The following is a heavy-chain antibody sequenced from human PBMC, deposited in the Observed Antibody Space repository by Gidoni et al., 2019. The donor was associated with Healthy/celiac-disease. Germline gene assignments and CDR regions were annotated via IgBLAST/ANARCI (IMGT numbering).Heavy chain of an antibody. Sequence: QVQLVQSGAEVKKPGASVKVSCKASGYTFTRYGISWVRLAPGQGLEWMGWISAYNGNTNYAQKLQGRVTMTTDTSTSTAYMELRSLRSDDTAVYYCARDDLVRISYDSSGYYYVSAFDIWGQGTMVTVSS. D-gene: IGHD3-22*01. CDR3: ARDDLVRISYDSSGYYYVSAFDI. J-gene: IGHJ3*02. CDR1: GYTFTRYG. V-gene: IGHV1-18*04. CDR2: ISAYNGNT.